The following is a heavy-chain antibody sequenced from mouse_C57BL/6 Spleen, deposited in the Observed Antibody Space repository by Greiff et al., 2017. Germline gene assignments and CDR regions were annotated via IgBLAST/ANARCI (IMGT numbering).Heavy chain of an antibody. CDR3: ARGNSKDY. D-gene: IGHD2-5*01. J-gene: IGHJ2*01. V-gene: IGHV1-54*01. CDR1: GYAFTNYL. CDR2: INPGSGGT. Sequence: QVQLKESGAELVRPGTSVKVSCKASGYAFTNYLIEWVKQRPGQGLEWIGVINPGSGGTNYNEKFKGKATLTADKSSSTAYMQLSSLTSEDSAVYFCARGNSKDYWGQGTTLTVSS.